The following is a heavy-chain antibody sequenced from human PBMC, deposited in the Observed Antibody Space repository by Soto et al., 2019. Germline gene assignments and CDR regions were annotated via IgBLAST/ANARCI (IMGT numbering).Heavy chain of an antibody. J-gene: IGHJ6*02. CDR3: AREDGGGYYYYGMDV. V-gene: IGHV3-53*04. CDR2: IYSGGST. D-gene: IGHD2-21*01. Sequence: EVQLVESGGGLVQPGGSLRLSCAASGFTVSSNYMSWVRQAPGKGLEWVSVIYSGGSTYYADSVKGRFTISRHNSKNTLYLQMNSLRAEDTAVYYCAREDGGGYYYYGMDVWGQGTTVTVSS. CDR1: GFTVSSNY.